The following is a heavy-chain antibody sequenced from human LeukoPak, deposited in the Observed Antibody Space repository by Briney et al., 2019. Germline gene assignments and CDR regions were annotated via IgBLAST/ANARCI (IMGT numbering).Heavy chain of an antibody. CDR2: ISGSGGST. D-gene: IGHD1-26*01. CDR1: GFTFSSYA. Sequence: GGSLRLSCAASGFTFSSYAMSWVRQAPGKGLEWVSAISGSGGSTYYADSVKGRFTISRDNSKNTLYLQMNSLGAEDTAVYYCAKDNLVGAAGFDFDYWGQGTLVTVSS. V-gene: IGHV3-23*01. CDR3: AKDNLVGAAGFDFDY. J-gene: IGHJ4*02.